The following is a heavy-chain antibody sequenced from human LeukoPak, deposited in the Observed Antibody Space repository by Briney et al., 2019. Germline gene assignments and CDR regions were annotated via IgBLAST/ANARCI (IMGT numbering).Heavy chain of an antibody. CDR2: IYHSGST. CDR3: ARGVGGANFDY. J-gene: IGHJ4*02. D-gene: IGHD2-15*01. CDR1: GGSISSSSYY. V-gene: IGHV4-39*07. Sequence: PSETLSLTCTVSGGSISSSSYYWGWIRQPPGKGLEWIGSIYHSGSTYYNPSLKSRVTISVDRSKNQFSLKLSSVTAADTAVYYCARGVGGANFDYWGQGTLVTVSS.